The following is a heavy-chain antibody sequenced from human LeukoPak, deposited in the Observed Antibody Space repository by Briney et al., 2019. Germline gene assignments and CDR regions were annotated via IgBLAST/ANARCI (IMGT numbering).Heavy chain of an antibody. D-gene: IGHD6-13*01. Sequence: SETLSLTCTVSGYSISSGYYWGWIRPPPGKGLEWIGIIYHSGSTYYNPSLKSRVTISVDTSKNQFSLKLSSVTAADTAVYYCARVSIAAAGKQLNWFDPWGQGTLVTVSS. V-gene: IGHV4-38-2*02. J-gene: IGHJ5*02. CDR1: GYSISSGYY. CDR3: ARVSIAAAGKQLNWFDP. CDR2: IYHSGST.